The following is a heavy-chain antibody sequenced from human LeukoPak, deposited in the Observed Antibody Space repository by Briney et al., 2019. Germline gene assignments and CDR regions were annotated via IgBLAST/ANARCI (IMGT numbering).Heavy chain of an antibody. CDR1: GGTFSSYA. D-gene: IGHD6-13*01. V-gene: IGHV1-69*13. CDR3: ARVDGSSWCLDY. CDR2: IIPIFGTA. Sequence: ASVKVSCKASGGTFSSYAISWVRQAPGQGLEWMGGIIPIFGTANYAQKFQGRVTITADESTSTAYMELSSLRSEDTAVYYCARVDGSSWCLDYWGQGTLVTVSS. J-gene: IGHJ4*02.